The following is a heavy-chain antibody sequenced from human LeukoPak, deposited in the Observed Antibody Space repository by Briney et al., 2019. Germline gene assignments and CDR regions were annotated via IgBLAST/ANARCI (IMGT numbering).Heavy chain of an antibody. J-gene: IGHJ4*02. CDR2: LSSSSSYI. CDR1: GFTFSSYS. Sequence: PGGSLRLSCTASGFTFSSYSMNWVRQAPGKGLEWVSSLSSSSSYIYYADSVKGRFTISRDNAKNSLYLQMNSLRAEDTAVYYCARVSMVTTTVDYWGQGTLVTVSS. CDR3: ARVSMVTTTVDY. V-gene: IGHV3-21*01. D-gene: IGHD5-18*01.